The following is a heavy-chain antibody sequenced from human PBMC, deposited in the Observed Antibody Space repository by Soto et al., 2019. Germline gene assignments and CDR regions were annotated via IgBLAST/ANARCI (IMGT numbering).Heavy chain of an antibody. V-gene: IGHV4-59*01. CDR3: ARAYGSGSYLSWFDP. CDR2: IYYSGST. Sequence: SETLSLTCTVSGGSISSYYWSWIRQTPGKGLEWIGYIYYSGSTNYNPSLKSRVTISVDTSKNQFSLKLSSVTAADTAVYYCARAYGSGSYLSWFDPWGQRTLVTVSS. CDR1: GGSISSYY. J-gene: IGHJ5*02. D-gene: IGHD3-10*01.